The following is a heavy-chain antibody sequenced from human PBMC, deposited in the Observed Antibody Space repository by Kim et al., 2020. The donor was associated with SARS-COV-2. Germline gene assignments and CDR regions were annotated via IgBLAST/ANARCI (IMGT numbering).Heavy chain of an antibody. V-gene: IGHV4-39*07. D-gene: IGHD3-10*01. CDR2: IYYSGST. CDR3: ARVGLLWFGVDY. CDR1: GGSISSSSYY. Sequence: SETLSLTCTVSGGSISSSSYYWGWIRQPPGKGLEWIGSIYYSGSTYYNPSLKSRVTISVDTSKNQFSLKLSSVTAADTAVYYCARVGLLWFGVDYWGQGT. J-gene: IGHJ4*02.